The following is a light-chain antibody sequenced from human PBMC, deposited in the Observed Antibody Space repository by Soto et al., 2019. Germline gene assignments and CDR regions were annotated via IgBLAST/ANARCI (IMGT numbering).Light chain of an antibody. Sequence: AIQMTQSPSSLSASVGARVTITCRASQGIKNDLGWYQQRPGKGPKLLIYAASSLQSGVPSRFSGSGSGTEFTLTISSLQPEDFATYYCLQDYNFPYTFGQGTKLDIK. CDR3: LQDYNFPYT. CDR2: AAS. V-gene: IGKV1-6*01. J-gene: IGKJ2*01. CDR1: QGIKND.